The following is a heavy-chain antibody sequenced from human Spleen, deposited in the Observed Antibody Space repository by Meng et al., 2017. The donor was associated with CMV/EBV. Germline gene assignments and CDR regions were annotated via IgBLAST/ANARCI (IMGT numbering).Heavy chain of an antibody. CDR2: INQDGSEK. CDR1: GFTFSSYS. Sequence: GESLKISCAASGFTFSSYSMNWVRQAPGKALEWVANINQDGSEKNYVASVKGRFTISRDNAKNSVYLQMNSLRTEDTALYYCAKEAIGGFDPWGLGALVTVSS. J-gene: IGHJ5*02. V-gene: IGHV3-7*03. CDR3: AKEAIGGFDP. D-gene: IGHD5-24*01.